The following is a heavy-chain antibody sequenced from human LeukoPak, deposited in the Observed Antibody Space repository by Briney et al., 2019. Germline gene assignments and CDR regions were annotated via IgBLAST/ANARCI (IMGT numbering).Heavy chain of an antibody. CDR1: GFTFDDYA. CDR2: ISWNSVII. J-gene: IGHJ6*04. CDR3: AKSGDSPLDV. V-gene: IGHV3-9*01. D-gene: IGHD2-21*01. Sequence: PGGSLRLSCAASGFTFDDYAMHWVRQAPGKGLEWVSGISWNSVIIGYADSVKARFTISRDNAKNSLFLQMDSLRPEDTALYYCAKSGDSPLDVWGKGTTVIVSS.